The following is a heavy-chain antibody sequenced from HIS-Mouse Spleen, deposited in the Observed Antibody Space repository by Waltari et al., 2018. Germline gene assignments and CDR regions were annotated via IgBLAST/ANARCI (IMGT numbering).Heavy chain of an antibody. J-gene: IGHJ4*02. Sequence: QVQLVQSGAEVKKPGASVKVSCKASGYTFTSYDINWVRQATGQGLEWMGWMKPKRGKTGYAQKFPGRATMTRNPSISTAYMQLRSLRSEATAVYYFARGLPGDLDYWGQGTLVTVSS. CDR1: GYTFTSYD. D-gene: IGHD7-27*01. V-gene: IGHV1-8*01. CDR3: ARGLPGDLDY. CDR2: MKPKRGKT.